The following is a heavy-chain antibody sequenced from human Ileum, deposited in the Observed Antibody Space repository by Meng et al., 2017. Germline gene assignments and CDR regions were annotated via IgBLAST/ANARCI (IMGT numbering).Heavy chain of an antibody. Sequence: QVQLQESGPGLVRPSETLSLTCTVSGGSVSSDTYFWSWIRQPPGKGLEWIWYIYFSGGTYYNPSLKSRVTISRDTSKKQFSLNLSSATAADTAVYYCATGSFSSDLPFDYWGQGTLVTVSS. CDR2: IYFSGGT. D-gene: IGHD3-3*01. CDR1: GGSVSSDTYF. V-gene: IGHV4-61*01. J-gene: IGHJ4*02. CDR3: ATGSFSSDLPFDY.